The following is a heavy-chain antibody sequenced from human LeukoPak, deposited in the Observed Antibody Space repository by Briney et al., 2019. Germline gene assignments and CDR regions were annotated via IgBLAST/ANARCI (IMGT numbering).Heavy chain of an antibody. V-gene: IGHV3-21*01. CDR3: ARDKRFGDYGDYGGNYFDY. CDR1: GFTFSSYS. D-gene: IGHD4-17*01. J-gene: IGHJ4*02. CDR2: ISSSSYI. Sequence: GGSLRLSCAASGFTFSSYSMNWVRQAPGKGLEWVSSISSSSYIYYADSVKGRFTISRDNAKNSLYLQMNSLRAEDTAVYYCARDKRFGDYGDYGGNYFDYWGQGTLVTVSS.